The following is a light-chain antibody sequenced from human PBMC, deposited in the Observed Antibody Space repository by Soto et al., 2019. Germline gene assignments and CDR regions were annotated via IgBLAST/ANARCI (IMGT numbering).Light chain of an antibody. CDR3: KHARSFPIT. J-gene: IGKJ5*01. Sequence: EIVMTQSPATLSVSPGERATLSCRASQSVSSNLAWYQQKPGQAHRLLIYGASTRATGIQARFSGSGSGTDFTLTIRSLQPEDFATYSCKHARSFPITFGQGTRLEIK. V-gene: IGKV3-15*01. CDR1: QSVSSN. CDR2: GAS.